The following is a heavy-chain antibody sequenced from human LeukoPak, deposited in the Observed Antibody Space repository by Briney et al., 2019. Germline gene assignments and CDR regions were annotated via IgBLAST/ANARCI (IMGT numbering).Heavy chain of an antibody. CDR1: GYTFTSYY. J-gene: IGHJ3*02. Sequence: ASVKVSCKASGYTFTSYYMHWVRQAPGQGLERVGIINPSGGSTSYAQKFQGRVTMTRDTSTSTVYMELSSLRSEDTAVYYCASRPNSGSYLPLDAFDIWGQGTMVTVSS. V-gene: IGHV1-46*01. D-gene: IGHD1-26*01. CDR2: INPSGGST. CDR3: ASRPNSGSYLPLDAFDI.